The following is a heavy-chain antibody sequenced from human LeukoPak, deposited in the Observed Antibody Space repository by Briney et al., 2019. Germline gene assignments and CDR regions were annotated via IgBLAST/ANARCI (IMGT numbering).Heavy chain of an antibody. V-gene: IGHV3-23*01. D-gene: IGHD3-10*01. Sequence: PGGSLRLSCVGSEFSFPNYAMSWVRQAPGRGLEWVSSISGSGGGTYYADSVKGRFTISRDNSKNTLYLQMNSLRAEDTAVYYCARDLFEYYYGSGSYSNWFDPWGQGTLVTVSS. CDR3: ARDLFEYYYGSGSYSNWFDP. CDR2: ISGSGGGT. CDR1: EFSFPNYA. J-gene: IGHJ5*02.